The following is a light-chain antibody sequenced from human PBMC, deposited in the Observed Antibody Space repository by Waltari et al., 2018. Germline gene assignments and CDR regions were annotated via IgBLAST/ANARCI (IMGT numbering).Light chain of an antibody. V-gene: IGLV1-51*01. Sequence: QSVLTQPPSVSAAAGQKVTISCSGSRSNVGNHYVSWYQQFPGTAPKLLIRDNNTRPSGMPDRFAGSQAATSATLDITGRQTGDEADYYGGTWDSSLSGSWVFGGGTKLTVL. CDR1: RSNVGNHY. CDR2: DNN. CDR3: GTWDSSLSGSWV. J-gene: IGLJ3*02.